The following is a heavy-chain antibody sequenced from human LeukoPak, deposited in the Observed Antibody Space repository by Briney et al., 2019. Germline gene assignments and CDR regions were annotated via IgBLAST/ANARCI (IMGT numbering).Heavy chain of an antibody. V-gene: IGHV1-46*01. CDR2: INPSGSST. CDR1: GYTFTNYY. CDR3: AGGTTNTKGAFDM. Sequence: ASVKVSFKASGYTFTNYYIHWGRQAPGQGGGRMGIINPSGSSTSYAQKFQGRVTMTRDTSTSTVYMELSSLRSEDTAVYYCAGGTTNTKGAFDMWGQGTMVTVSS. J-gene: IGHJ3*02. D-gene: IGHD2-8*01.